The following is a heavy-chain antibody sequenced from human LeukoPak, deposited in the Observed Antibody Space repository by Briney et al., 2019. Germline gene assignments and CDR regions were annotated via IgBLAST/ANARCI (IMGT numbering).Heavy chain of an antibody. Sequence: SDTLSLTCTVSGGSLSSHYWSWIRQPPGQGLEWIGCINCSGTTNYNPSLKSRVTISVDTSTTQFSLKLSSVTAADTAVYYCARGVYIAAAQYGYWGQGTLVTVSS. D-gene: IGHD6-13*01. CDR2: INCSGTT. V-gene: IGHV4-59*11. CDR3: ARGVYIAAAQYGY. J-gene: IGHJ4*02. CDR1: GGSLSSHY.